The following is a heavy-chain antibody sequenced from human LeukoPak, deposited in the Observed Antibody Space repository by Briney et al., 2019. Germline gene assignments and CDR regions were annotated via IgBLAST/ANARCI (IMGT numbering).Heavy chain of an antibody. CDR3: VKNGMATISYYFDC. CDR2: ISDSGGNT. Sequence: GGSLRLSCAASGFTFSSYAMRWVRQAPGKGLEWVSAISDSGGNTYYADSVKGRFTISRDNSKNTLYLQMNSLRAEDTAVYCCVKNGMATISYYFDCRGHGSLVTVCS. V-gene: IGHV3-23*01. D-gene: IGHD5-24*01. J-gene: IGHJ4*01. CDR1: GFTFSSYA.